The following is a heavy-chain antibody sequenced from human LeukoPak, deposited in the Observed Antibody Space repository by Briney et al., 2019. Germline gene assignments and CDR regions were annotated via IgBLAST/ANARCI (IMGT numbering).Heavy chain of an antibody. V-gene: IGHV3-66*01. Sequence: GGSLRLSCAASGVTVGNNYMNWVRQAPGKGLEWVSLIYSGGSTHYADSVKGRFTISRDNSKNTLYLQMNSLRVDDTAVYYCARDLVVGAQGYWGQGTLVTVSS. J-gene: IGHJ4*02. D-gene: IGHD1-26*01. CDR3: ARDLVVGAQGY. CDR2: IYSGGST. CDR1: GVTVGNNY.